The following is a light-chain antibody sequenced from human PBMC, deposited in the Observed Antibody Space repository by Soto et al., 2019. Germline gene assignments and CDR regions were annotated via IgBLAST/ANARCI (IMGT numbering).Light chain of an antibody. CDR2: GAS. CDR3: QQYNNWPLT. V-gene: IGKV3D-15*01. J-gene: IGKJ5*01. CDR1: QSVSIN. Sequence: EIVMTQSPVTLSVFLGERATLSCRASQSVSINLAWYQQKAGQAPRLLIYGASTRATGIPARFSGSGSGTEFTLTISGLQSEDFAVYYCQQYNNWPLTFGQGTRLEI.